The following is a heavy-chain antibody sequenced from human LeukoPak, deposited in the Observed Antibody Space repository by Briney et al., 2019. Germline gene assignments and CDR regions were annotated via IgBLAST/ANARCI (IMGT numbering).Heavy chain of an antibody. CDR2: FDPEDGET. CDR1: GYTLTELS. Sequence: ASVKVPCKVSGYTLTELSMHWVRQAPGKGLEWMGGFDPEDGETIYAQKFQGRVTMTEDTSTDTAYMELSSLRSEDTAVYYCAGRYSYGYRPGFDYWGQGTLVTVSS. CDR3: AGRYSYGYRPGFDY. V-gene: IGHV1-24*01. D-gene: IGHD5-18*01. J-gene: IGHJ4*02.